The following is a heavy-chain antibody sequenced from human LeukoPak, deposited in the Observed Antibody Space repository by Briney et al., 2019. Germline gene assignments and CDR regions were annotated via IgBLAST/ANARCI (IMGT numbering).Heavy chain of an antibody. CDR1: GYTFTNYG. CDR2: ISAYNGNT. V-gene: IGHV1-18*01. CDR3: ARGSTVDTVATPLKY. Sequence: ASVKVSCKASGYTFTNYGINWVRQAPGQGLEWMGWISAYNGNTNYAQKFQGRVTMTRSTSVSTAYMELSSLRSEDTAVYYCARGSTVDTVATPLKYWGQGTLVTVSS. D-gene: IGHD5-12*01. J-gene: IGHJ4*02.